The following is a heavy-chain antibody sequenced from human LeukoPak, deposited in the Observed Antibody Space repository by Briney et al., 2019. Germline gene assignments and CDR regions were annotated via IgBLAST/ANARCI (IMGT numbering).Heavy chain of an antibody. Sequence: GGSLRLSCAASGLSFSTYAMSWVRQAPGKGLEWVSSISDSGGSTYYADSVKGRFTISRDTSKNTLYLQMNSLRAEDTAVYYCAKGYCSGGSCYYHNWFDPWGQGTQVTVSS. J-gene: IGHJ5*02. CDR3: AKGYCSGGSCYYHNWFDP. V-gene: IGHV3-23*01. CDR1: GLSFSTYA. CDR2: ISDSGGST. D-gene: IGHD2-15*01.